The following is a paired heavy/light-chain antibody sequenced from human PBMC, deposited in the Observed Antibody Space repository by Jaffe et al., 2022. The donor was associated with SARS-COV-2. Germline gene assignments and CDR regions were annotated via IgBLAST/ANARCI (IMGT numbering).Heavy chain of an antibody. J-gene: IGHJ3*01. Sequence: EVQLVESGGGLVQPGGSLRLSCAASGFTFRIYWMAWVRQAPGRGLEWVANIRPDGSEDYYVDSVKGRFTISRDNAKNSLYLQMNSLRAEDTAVYSCATTNGGLWGQGTMVTVSS. CDR2: IRPDGSED. V-gene: IGHV3-7*01. D-gene: IGHD2-8*01. CDR1: GFTFRIYW. CDR3: ATTNGGL.
Light chain of an antibody. J-gene: IGKJ2*02. Sequence: DVVLSQSPLSLPVTLGQPASISCRSSRSLVSSDGVTNLVWLHQRPGQSPRRLMYQVSKRDSGVPDRFSGSGSGTEFTLTISRVEAEDVGVYYCMQHTHWPCTVGQGTKLEIK. V-gene: IGKV2-30*01. CDR3: MQHTHWPCT. CDR1: RSLVSSDGVTN. CDR2: QVS.